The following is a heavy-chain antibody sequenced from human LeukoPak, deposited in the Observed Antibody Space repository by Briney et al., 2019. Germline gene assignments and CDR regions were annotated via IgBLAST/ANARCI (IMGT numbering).Heavy chain of an antibody. V-gene: IGHV4-38-2*02. D-gene: IGHD3-22*01. Sequence: PSETLSLTCAVSGYSISSGYYWGWIRQPPGKGLEWIGSIYHSGSTYYNPSLKSRVTISVDTSKNQFSLKLSSVTAADTAVYYCARDYYRDYMDVWGKGTTVTVSS. CDR1: GYSISSGYY. CDR3: ARDYYRDYMDV. CDR2: IYHSGST. J-gene: IGHJ6*03.